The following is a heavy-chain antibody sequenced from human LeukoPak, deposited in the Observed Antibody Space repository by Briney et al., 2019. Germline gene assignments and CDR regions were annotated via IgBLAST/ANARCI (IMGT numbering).Heavy chain of an antibody. CDR2: INPDGSGQ. J-gene: IGHJ4*02. V-gene: IGHV3-7*01. CDR3: ARGHYGRDY. CDR1: GFSISIHW. Sequence: GGSLRLSCVVSGFSISIHWMSWVRQAPGKGLEWVADINPDGSGQYLVDSVKGRFTISRDNAKNLQFLQMNYLRVEDTAVYYCARGHYGRDYWGQGIPVTVSS. D-gene: IGHD3-10*01.